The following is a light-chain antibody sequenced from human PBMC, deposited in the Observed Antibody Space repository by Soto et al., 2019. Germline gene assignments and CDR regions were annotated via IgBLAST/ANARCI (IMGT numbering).Light chain of an antibody. CDR3: QVWDSSSDLVV. Sequence: SYELTQPPSVSVAPGKTARITCGGNNIGSKSVHWHQQKPGQAPVLVIYYDSDRPSGIPERFSGSNSGNTATLTISRVEAGDEADYYCQVWDSSSDLVVFGGGTKLTVL. CDR1: NIGSKS. CDR2: YDS. J-gene: IGLJ2*01. V-gene: IGLV3-21*04.